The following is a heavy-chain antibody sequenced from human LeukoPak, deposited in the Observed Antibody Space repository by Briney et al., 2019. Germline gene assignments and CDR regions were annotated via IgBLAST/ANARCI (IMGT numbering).Heavy chain of an antibody. CDR1: GFTFSSYW. Sequence: GGSLRLSCAASGFTFSSYWMHWVRQAPGKGLVWVSRINSDGSSTTYADSVKGRFTISRDNAKNTLYLQMNSLRAEDTAVYYCARKAGYGDYENGMDVWGQGTTVTVSS. CDR2: INSDGSST. J-gene: IGHJ6*02. V-gene: IGHV3-74*01. CDR3: ARKAGYGDYENGMDV. D-gene: IGHD4-17*01.